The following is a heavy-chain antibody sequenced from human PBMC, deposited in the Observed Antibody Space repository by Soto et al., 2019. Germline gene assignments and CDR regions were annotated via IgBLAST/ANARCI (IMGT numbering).Heavy chain of an antibody. D-gene: IGHD6-6*01. Sequence: QVHLVQSGAEVKKPGASVKVSCKASGYTFTNYAIHWVRQAPGQRLEWMGWINAGNGNTKYSQNFQGRLTITRDTSASTGYMDLSSLRSEDKAIYYGARDEVLAARYYYYNPMDVWGQGTTVTVSS. V-gene: IGHV1-3*01. CDR2: INAGNGNT. J-gene: IGHJ6*02. CDR3: ARDEVLAARYYYYNPMDV. CDR1: GYTFTNYA.